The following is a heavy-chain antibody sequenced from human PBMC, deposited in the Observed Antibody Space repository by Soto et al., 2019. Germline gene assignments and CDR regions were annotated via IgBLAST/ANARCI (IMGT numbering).Heavy chain of an antibody. CDR1: GGSISSGGYY. CDR3: ARDQPGRSYYYYYGMDV. Sequence: QVQLQESGPGLVKPSQTLSLTCTVSGGSISSGGYYWSWIRQHPGKGLEWIGYIYYSGSTYYNPSRKSRVTISVDTSKNQFSLKLSSVTAADTAVYYCARDQPGRSYYYYYGMDVWGQGTTVTVSS. J-gene: IGHJ6*02. V-gene: IGHV4-31*03. D-gene: IGHD2-8*02. CDR2: IYYSGST.